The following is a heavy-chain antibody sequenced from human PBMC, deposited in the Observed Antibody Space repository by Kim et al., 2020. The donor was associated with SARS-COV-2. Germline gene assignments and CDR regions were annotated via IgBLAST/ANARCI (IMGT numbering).Heavy chain of an antibody. CDR2: INWNGDDT. CDR3: ARDTHTGGLDV. V-gene: IGHV3-20*04. D-gene: IGHD5-18*01. J-gene: IGHJ6*02. Sequence: GGSLRLSCVVSGFTFDDYGMSWVRQAPGKGLEWVSGINWNGDDTGYVDSVKGRFTISRDNGKNSLYLQMNSLRADDTALYYCARDTHTGGLDVWGQGTTVTVSS. CDR1: GFTFDDYG.